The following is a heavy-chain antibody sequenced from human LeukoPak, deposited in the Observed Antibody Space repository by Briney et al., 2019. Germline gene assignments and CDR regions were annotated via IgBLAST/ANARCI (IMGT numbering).Heavy chain of an antibody. CDR1: GFTFSSYA. CDR3: AKDKVPGIAVAGRLGY. D-gene: IGHD6-19*01. J-gene: IGHJ4*02. Sequence: GGSLRLSCAASGFTFSSYAMSWVRQAPGKGLEWVSAISGSGGSTYYADSVKGRFTISRGNSKNTLYLQMNSLRAEDTAVYYCAKDKVPGIAVAGRLGYWGQGTLVTVSS. V-gene: IGHV3-23*01. CDR2: ISGSGGST.